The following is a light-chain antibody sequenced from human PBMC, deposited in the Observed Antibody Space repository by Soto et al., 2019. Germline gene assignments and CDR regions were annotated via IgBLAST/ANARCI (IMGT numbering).Light chain of an antibody. CDR3: NSYRTVSTYV. CDR1: SSDIGGYNF. J-gene: IGLJ1*01. Sequence: QSALTQPASVSGSPGQSITIACTGTSSDIGGYNFVSWYQQHPGKAPKLLIYDVGNRPSGVSNRFSGSKSGYTASLTISGLQAEDEAHYYCNSYRTVSTYVFGTGTKVTVL. CDR2: DVG. V-gene: IGLV2-14*01.